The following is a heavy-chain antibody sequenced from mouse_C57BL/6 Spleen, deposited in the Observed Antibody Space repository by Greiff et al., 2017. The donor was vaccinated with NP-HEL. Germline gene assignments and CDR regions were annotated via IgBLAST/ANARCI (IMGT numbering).Heavy chain of an antibody. Sequence: QVQLQQPGAELVRPGSSVKLSCKASGYTFTSYWMHWVKQRPIQGLEWIGNIDPSDSETHYNPKFKDKATLTVDKSSSTAYMQLSSLTSEDSAVYYCARNLSYDGYYWYFDVWGTGTTVTVSS. CDR2: IDPSDSET. D-gene: IGHD2-3*01. J-gene: IGHJ1*03. CDR1: GYTFTSYW. CDR3: ARNLSYDGYYWYFDV. V-gene: IGHV1-52*01.